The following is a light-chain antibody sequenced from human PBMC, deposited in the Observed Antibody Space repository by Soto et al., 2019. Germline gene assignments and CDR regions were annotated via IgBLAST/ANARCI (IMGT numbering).Light chain of an antibody. CDR2: DAS. Sequence: EIVLTQSPATLSLSPGERATLSCRASQSINNYVAWYQQTPGQAPRLLIYDASNRATGIPARFSGTGSGTDFTFTISSLEPDDFALYFCQQRGNWPLTFGGGTKV. J-gene: IGKJ4*01. CDR3: QQRGNWPLT. CDR1: QSINNY. V-gene: IGKV3-11*01.